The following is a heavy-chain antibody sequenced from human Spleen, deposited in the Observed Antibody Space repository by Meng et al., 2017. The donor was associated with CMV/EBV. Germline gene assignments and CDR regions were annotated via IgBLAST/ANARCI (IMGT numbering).Heavy chain of an antibody. CDR1: GFTFSSYE. D-gene: IGHD6-13*01. CDR2: ITASGNTI. J-gene: IGHJ6*02. Sequence: GESLKISCAASGFTFSSYEMNWVRQAPGKGLEWVSYITASGNTIYYADSVKGRFTISRDNAKNSLFLQMNSLRVEDTAVYYCARGTVLGYGSSDYYYYGMDVWGQGTTVTVSS. V-gene: IGHV3-48*03. CDR3: ARGTVLGYGSSDYYYYGMDV.